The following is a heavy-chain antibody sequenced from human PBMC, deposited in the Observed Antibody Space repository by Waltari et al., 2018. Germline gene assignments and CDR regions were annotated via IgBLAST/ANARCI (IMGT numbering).Heavy chain of an antibody. CDR1: GGTFSSYA. CDR3: ARDCSGGSCADSDAFDI. J-gene: IGHJ3*02. D-gene: IGHD2-15*01. Sequence: QVQLVQSGAEVKKPGSSVKVSCKASGGTFSSYAISWVRQAPGQGLEWMGGVIPSFGTANYAQKFQGRVTITTDESTSTAYMELSSLRSEDTAVYYCARDCSGGSCADSDAFDIWGQGTMVTVSS. CDR2: VIPSFGTA. V-gene: IGHV1-69*05.